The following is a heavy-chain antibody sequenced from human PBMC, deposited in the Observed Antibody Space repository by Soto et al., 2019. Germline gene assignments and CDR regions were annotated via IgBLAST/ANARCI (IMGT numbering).Heavy chain of an antibody. CDR1: GYSFTSYW. CDR2: IYPSDSDT. D-gene: IGHD1-7*01. V-gene: IGHV5-51*01. CDR3: ARITGTTRYYYGMDV. Sequence: PGESLKISCKGSGYSFTSYWIGWVRQMPGKGLEWMGIIYPSDSDTRYSPSFQGQVTISADKSISTAYLQWSSLKASDTAMYYCARITGTTRYYYGMDVWGQGTTVTVSS. J-gene: IGHJ6*02.